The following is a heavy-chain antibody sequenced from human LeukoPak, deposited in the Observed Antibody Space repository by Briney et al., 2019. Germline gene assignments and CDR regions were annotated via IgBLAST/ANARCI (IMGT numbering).Heavy chain of an antibody. V-gene: IGHV4-34*01. J-gene: IGHJ3*02. CDR3: ARGPSHLYCSSTGCYFVLDAFDI. D-gene: IGHD2-2*01. CDR2: INHSGST. Sequence: SETLSLTCAVYGGSFSGYYWSWIRQPPGKGLEWIGEINHSGSTNYNPSLKSRVTISVDTSKNQFSLKLSSVTAADTAVYYCARGPSHLYCSSTGCYFVLDAFDIWGQGTMVTVSS. CDR1: GGSFSGYY.